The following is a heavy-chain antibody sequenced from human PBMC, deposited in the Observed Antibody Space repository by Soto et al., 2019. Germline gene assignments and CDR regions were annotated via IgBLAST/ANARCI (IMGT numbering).Heavy chain of an antibody. CDR2: VSYDGNAK. D-gene: IGHD6-19*01. V-gene: IGHV3-30*18. Sequence: QAQLVESGGGVVQPGMSLRLSCAASGFTFSGYGMHWLRQAPGKGLEWAAVVSYDGNAKYYADSVEGRFTISRDNSKNTLYLHMNSLRTDDTAVYYCAKEGGWNSWYFDLWGRGTLVTVSS. CDR3: AKEGGWNSWYFDL. CDR1: GFTFSGYG. J-gene: IGHJ2*01.